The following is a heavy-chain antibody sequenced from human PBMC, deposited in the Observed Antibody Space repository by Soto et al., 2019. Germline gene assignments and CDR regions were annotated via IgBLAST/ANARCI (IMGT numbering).Heavy chain of an antibody. Sequence: QVQLQESGPGLVKPSETLCLTCTVSGGSISSYYWSWIRQPPGKGLEWIGYIYYSGSTNYNPSLKSRVTISVDTSKNQFSLKLSSVTAADTAVYYCARDLSREHGDYVGNWFDPWGQGTLVTVSS. CDR2: IYYSGST. V-gene: IGHV4-59*01. CDR3: ARDLSREHGDYVGNWFDP. D-gene: IGHD4-17*01. J-gene: IGHJ5*02. CDR1: GGSISSYY.